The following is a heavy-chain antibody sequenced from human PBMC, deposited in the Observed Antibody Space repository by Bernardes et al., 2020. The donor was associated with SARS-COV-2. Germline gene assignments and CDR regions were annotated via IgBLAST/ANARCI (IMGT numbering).Heavy chain of an antibody. CDR3: ARGAFDFWIGYYYYNYGLDL. V-gene: IGHV3-7*04. Sequence: GGSLRLSCAASGFTLSTYWMTWVRQAPGKGLEWVANIKQDGSAKYYVDSVKGRFTISRDNAKNSLSLQLSSLRAEDTAVYYCARGAFDFWIGYYYYNYGLDLWGQGTTVTVSS. J-gene: IGHJ6*02. CDR2: IKQDGSAK. CDR1: GFTLSTYW. D-gene: IGHD3-3*01.